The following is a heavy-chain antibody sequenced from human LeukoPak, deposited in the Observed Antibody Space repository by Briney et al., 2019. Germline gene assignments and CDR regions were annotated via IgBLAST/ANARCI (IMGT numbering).Heavy chain of an antibody. CDR3: ARGPYGDYDSYYGVDV. V-gene: IGHV3-48*01. CDR1: GFTFSTYS. CDR2: ISSSRTTT. J-gene: IGHJ6*02. D-gene: IGHD4-17*01. Sequence: PGGSLRLSCAASGFTFSTYSMNWVRQAPGKGLEWVSYISSSRTTTFYTDSVKGRFTISRDSAKNSLYLQMNSLRVEDTAVYYCARGPYGDYDSYYGVDVWGQGTTVTVS.